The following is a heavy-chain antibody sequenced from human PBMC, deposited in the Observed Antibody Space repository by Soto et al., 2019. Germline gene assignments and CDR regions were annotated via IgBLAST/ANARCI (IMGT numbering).Heavy chain of an antibody. J-gene: IGHJ4*02. V-gene: IGHV3-53*01. CDR3: AKYNWNDAGPFDY. CDR1: GFTVSSNY. CDR2: IYSGGST. Sequence: GGSLRLSCAASGFTVSSNYISWVRQAPGKGLEWVSVIYSGGSTYYADSVKGRFTISRDNSKNTLYLQMNSLRAEDTAVYYCAKYNWNDAGPFDYWGQGTLVTVSS. D-gene: IGHD1-20*01.